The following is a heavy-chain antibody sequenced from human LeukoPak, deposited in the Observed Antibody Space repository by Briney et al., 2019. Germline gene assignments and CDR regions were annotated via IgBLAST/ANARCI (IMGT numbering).Heavy chain of an antibody. Sequence: QPGGSLRLSCAASGFTFSSYEMSWVRQAPGKGLEWVSYISSSGSTIYYADSVKGRFTISRDNAKNSLYLQMNSLRAEDTAVYYCARDRYCSGGYCYSRADYWGQGTLVTVSS. D-gene: IGHD2-15*01. CDR2: ISSSGSTI. V-gene: IGHV3-48*03. J-gene: IGHJ4*02. CDR1: GFTFSSYE. CDR3: ARDRYCSGGYCYSRADY.